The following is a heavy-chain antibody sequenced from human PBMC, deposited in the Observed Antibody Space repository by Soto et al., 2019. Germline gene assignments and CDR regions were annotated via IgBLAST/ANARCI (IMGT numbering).Heavy chain of an antibody. V-gene: IGHV3-15*07. Sequence: EVQLVESAGGLVKPGGSLRLSCVASGFSFNEAWMNWVRQAPGEGLEWVGRIKTSAGGGETDYVAPVQGRFTISRDDSKNALYLHMNSLRTEDTAIYYCTTGSVEGIWGQGTTVTVSS. CDR2: IKTSAGGGET. CDR1: GFSFNEAW. J-gene: IGHJ6*02. CDR3: TTGSVEGI. D-gene: IGHD2-15*01.